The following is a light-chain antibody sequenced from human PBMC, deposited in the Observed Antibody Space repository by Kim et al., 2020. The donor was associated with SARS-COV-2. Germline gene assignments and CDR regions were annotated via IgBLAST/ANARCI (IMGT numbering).Light chain of an antibody. CDR3: QQYSDWPLT. Sequence: EIVMTQSPATLSVSPGERATLSCRASQSVRNDFLAWYQQRPGQAPRLLIYGISTRATGIPARFSGSGSGTEFTLTISSLQSEDFAIYYCQQYSDWPLTFGGGTTVDIK. V-gene: IGKV3-15*01. J-gene: IGKJ4*01. CDR2: GIS. CDR1: QSVRND.